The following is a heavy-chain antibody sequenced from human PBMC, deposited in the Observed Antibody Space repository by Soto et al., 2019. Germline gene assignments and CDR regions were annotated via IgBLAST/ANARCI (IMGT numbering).Heavy chain of an antibody. CDR1: GFTFSSYS. D-gene: IGHD2-21*02. Sequence: GGSLRLSCAASGFTFSSYSMNWVRQAPGKGLEWVSSISSSSSYIYYADAVKGRFTISRDNAKNSLYLQMNSLRAEDTAVYYCARADDLYYFDYWGQGTLVTVSS. J-gene: IGHJ4*02. CDR3: ARADDLYYFDY. V-gene: IGHV3-21*01. CDR2: ISSSSSYI.